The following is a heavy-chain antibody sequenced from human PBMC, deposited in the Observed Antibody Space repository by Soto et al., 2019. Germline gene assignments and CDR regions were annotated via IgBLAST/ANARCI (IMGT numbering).Heavy chain of an antibody. CDR3: ARADYDILTGSDAGDL. J-gene: IGHJ6*02. D-gene: IGHD3-9*01. Sequence: SKNMSLTCTVYGGSMGNYYWFWIRQFAGKELEWIGRVSSSGNTNDNPSLKSRATLSIDTSKNQFSLKLSSVTAADTAVYYCARADYDILTGSDAGDLCGQVTTVP. CDR2: VSSSGNT. V-gene: IGHV4-4*07. CDR1: GGSMGNYY.